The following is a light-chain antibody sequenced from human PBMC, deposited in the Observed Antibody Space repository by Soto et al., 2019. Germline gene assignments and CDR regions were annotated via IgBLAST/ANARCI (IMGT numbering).Light chain of an antibody. CDR2: GAS. Sequence: EIVLTQSPGTLSLSPGERATLSCRASQRVSSNYLAWYQQKPGQAPRLLIYGASSRATGIPDRFSGSGSGRDFTLTISGLEPEDFAVYYCQQYGSSPLISFGQGTRLEIK. CDR3: QQYGSSPLIS. J-gene: IGKJ5*01. V-gene: IGKV3-20*01. CDR1: QRVSSNY.